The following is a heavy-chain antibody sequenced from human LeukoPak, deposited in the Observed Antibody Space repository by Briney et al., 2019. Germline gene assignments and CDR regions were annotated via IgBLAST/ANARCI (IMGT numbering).Heavy chain of an antibody. Sequence: ASVKVSCKVSGYTLTELSMHWVRQAPGKGLEWMGGFDPEDGETIYAQKFQGRVTMTEDTSTDTACMELSSLRSEDTAVYYCATYWLAEWFGELLVAFDYWGQGTLVTVSS. CDR2: FDPEDGET. D-gene: IGHD3-10*01. CDR3: ATYWLAEWFGELLVAFDY. CDR1: GYTLTELS. V-gene: IGHV1-24*01. J-gene: IGHJ4*02.